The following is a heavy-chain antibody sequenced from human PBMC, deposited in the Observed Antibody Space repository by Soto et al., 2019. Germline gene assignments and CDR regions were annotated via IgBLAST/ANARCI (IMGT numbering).Heavy chain of an antibody. CDR2: ISDSGGAT. CDR1: GFTFSNYD. D-gene: IGHD2-15*01. J-gene: IGHJ4*02. V-gene: IGHV3-23*01. CDR3: AKGHSSLDY. Sequence: EVQLLESGGGLVQPGGSLRLSCAASGFTFSNYDMSWVRQAPGKGLEWVSGISDSGGATYYADSVKGRFTVSRDNSKNTLYLQMNGRRAEDTAVYYCAKGHSSLDYWGQGTLVTVSS.